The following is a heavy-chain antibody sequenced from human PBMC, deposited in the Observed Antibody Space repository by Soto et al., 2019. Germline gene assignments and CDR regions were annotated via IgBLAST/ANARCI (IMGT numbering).Heavy chain of an antibody. V-gene: IGHV3-30-3*01. D-gene: IGHD4-17*01. CDR2: ISYDGSNK. CDR3: ARETRGYFDY. CDR1: GFTFSSYA. Sequence: GGSLRLSCAASGFTFSSYAMHWVRQAPGKGLEWVAVISYDGSNKYYADSVKGRFTISRDNSKNTLYLQMNSLRAGDTAVYYCARETRGYFDYWGQGTLVTVSS. J-gene: IGHJ4*02.